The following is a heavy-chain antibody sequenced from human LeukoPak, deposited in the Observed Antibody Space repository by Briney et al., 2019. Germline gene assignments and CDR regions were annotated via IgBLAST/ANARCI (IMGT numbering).Heavy chain of an antibody. CDR2: INTNTGNP. J-gene: IGHJ6*02. D-gene: IGHD2-2*01. Sequence: ASVKVSCKASGYTFTSYAMNWVRQAPGQGLEWMGWINTNTGNPTYAQGFTGRFVFSLDTSVSTAYLQISSLKAEDTAVYYRARDDPQEYQLLHYYYYYGMDVWGQGTTVTVSS. CDR3: ARDDPQEYQLLHYYYYYGMDV. CDR1: GYTFTSYA. V-gene: IGHV7-4-1*02.